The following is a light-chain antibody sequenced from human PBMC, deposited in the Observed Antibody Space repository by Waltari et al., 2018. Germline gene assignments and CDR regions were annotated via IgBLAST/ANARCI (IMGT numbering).Light chain of an antibody. CDR1: SSNIGNNS. V-gene: IGLV1-51*01. Sequence: QSMLTQPPSVSAAPGPKVTIPCSGSSSNIGNNSLLWYQQRPGTAPKLLIYENDKRPSGIPDRFSGSKSGTSATLGITGLQTGDEADYYCGTWDSSLSPLWVFGGGTKLIVL. CDR2: END. J-gene: IGLJ3*02. CDR3: GTWDSSLSPLWV.